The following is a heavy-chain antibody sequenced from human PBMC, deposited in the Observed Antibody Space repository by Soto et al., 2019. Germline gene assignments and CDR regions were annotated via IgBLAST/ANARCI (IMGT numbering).Heavy chain of an antibody. J-gene: IGHJ6*02. V-gene: IGHV3-48*03. Sequence: PGGSLRLSCAASGFTFSSYEMNWVRQAPGKGLEWVSYISSSGSTIYYADSVKGRFTISRDNAKNSLYLQMNSLRAEDTAVYYCARGRITMIVVVIPQDSIMDVWGQGTTVTVSS. CDR3: ARGRITMIVVVIPQDSIMDV. CDR1: GFTFSSYE. CDR2: ISSSGSTI. D-gene: IGHD3-22*01.